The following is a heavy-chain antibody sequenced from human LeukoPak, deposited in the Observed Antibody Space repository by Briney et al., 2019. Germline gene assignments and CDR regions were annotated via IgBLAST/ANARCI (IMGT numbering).Heavy chain of an antibody. CDR1: GHTFTNFG. J-gene: IGHJ4*02. V-gene: IGHV1-18*01. CDR2: ISGYSGNT. Sequence: ASVKVACKASGHTFTNFGITWVRQAPGQVLEWMGWISGYSGNTKYAQKFQARVTLTTDTPTSTAYMGMRSLISDDTAVYYCARDGGIEGRHLDYWGQGTLVTVSS. D-gene: IGHD1-26*01. CDR3: ARDGGIEGRHLDY.